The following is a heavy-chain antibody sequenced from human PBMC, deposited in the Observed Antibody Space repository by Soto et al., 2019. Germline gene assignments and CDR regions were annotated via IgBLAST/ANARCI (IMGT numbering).Heavy chain of an antibody. CDR1: GYAFTSYG. CDR3: ARDQTTRCEPRPPAY. D-gene: IGHD1-7*01. V-gene: IGHV1-18*04. Sequence: ASVKVSCKASGYAFTSYGFSWVRQAPGQGLEWMGWISAYNGYTHYAQNLQGRVTMTTDTSTTTAYMELRSLRSDDTAVYYCARDQTTRCEPRPPAYWGQGTLVTVSS. CDR2: ISAYNGYT. J-gene: IGHJ4*02.